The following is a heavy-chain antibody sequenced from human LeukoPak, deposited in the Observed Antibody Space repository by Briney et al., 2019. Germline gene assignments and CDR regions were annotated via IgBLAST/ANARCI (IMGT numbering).Heavy chain of an antibody. Sequence: ASVKVPCKASGYTFTNYDINWVRQATGQGLEWMGWMKPNSGNTGYAQKFQGRVTMTRNTSISTAYMELSSLRSEDTAVYYCARGGASSSGFDYWGQGTLVTVSS. CDR3: ARGGASSSGFDY. CDR1: GYTFTNYD. V-gene: IGHV1-8*01. CDR2: MKPNSGNT. D-gene: IGHD6-6*01. J-gene: IGHJ4*02.